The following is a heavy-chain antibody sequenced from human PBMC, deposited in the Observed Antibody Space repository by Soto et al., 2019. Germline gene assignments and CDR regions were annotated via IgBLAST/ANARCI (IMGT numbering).Heavy chain of an antibody. CDR2: MNPNSGNT. J-gene: IGHJ6*02. Sequence: QVQLVQSGAEVKKPGASVKVSCKASGYTFTSYDINAVRQATGQGLEWMGWMNPNSGNTGYAQKFQGRVTMTTNTSISTDYMELSSLRSEDTAVYYCARWPEGYYYSGRAVWGQGTTVNVSS. CDR3: ARWPEGYYYSGRAV. V-gene: IGHV1-8*01. CDR1: GYTFTSYD.